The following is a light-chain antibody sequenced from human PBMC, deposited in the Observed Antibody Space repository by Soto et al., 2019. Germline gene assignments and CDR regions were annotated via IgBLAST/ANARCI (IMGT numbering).Light chain of an antibody. J-gene: IGKJ1*01. CDR3: QQYNSQWT. CDR1: QNLGSGY. CDR2: AAS. V-gene: IGKV3-20*01. Sequence: EIVLTQSPGTLSLSPGDRATLSCRASQNLGSGYLAWYQQKPGQAPRILIYAASSRATGIPDRFSGSGSGTEFTLTISSLQPDDFATYYCQQYNSQWTFGQGTKVDI.